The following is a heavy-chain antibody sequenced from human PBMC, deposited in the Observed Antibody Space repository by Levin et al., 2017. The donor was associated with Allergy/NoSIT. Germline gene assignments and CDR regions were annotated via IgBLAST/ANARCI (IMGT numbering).Heavy chain of an antibody. D-gene: IGHD2-2*02. Sequence: KRGESLKISCKGSGYIFKDYWIGWVRQMPGKGLEWMGIIYPDESDIRYSPSFQGQVTISADKSTSTAYLQWSSLKASDTAVYYCARHGLRGWSTTGCYTSFYYYGMDVWGQGTTVTVSS. CDR3: ARHGLRGWSTTGCYTSFYYYGMDV. CDR2: IYPDESDI. J-gene: IGHJ6*02. CDR1: GYIFKDYW. V-gene: IGHV5-51*01.